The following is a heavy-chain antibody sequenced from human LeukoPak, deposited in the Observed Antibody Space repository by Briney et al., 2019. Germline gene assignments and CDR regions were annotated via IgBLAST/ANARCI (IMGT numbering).Heavy chain of an antibody. Sequence: GGSLRLSCAASGFTFGSYWMTWVRQAPGKGLEWVANIRQDGNEKYYVDSVKGRFTISRDNAKNSLYLQMNCLRVEDTAVYYCARDIWGCDSATCPSGRDFWGQGTLVAVSS. V-gene: IGHV3-7*01. CDR3: ARDIWGCDSATCPSGRDF. D-gene: IGHD3-16*01. CDR1: GFTFGSYW. J-gene: IGHJ4*02. CDR2: IRQDGNEK.